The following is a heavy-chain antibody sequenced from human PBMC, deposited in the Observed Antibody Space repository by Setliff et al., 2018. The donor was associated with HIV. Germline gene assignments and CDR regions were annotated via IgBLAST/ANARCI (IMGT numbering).Heavy chain of an antibody. Sequence: GGSLRLSCAASGFTFSSYSMNWVRQAPGKWLEWVSSISSSSSYIFYADSVKGRFTISRDNAKNSLYLQMSSLRAEDTAVYYCARDTERIGRLWPDYWGQGTLVTVSS. CDR3: ARDTERIGRLWPDY. V-gene: IGHV3-21*01. CDR2: ISSSSSYI. CDR1: GFTFSSYS. D-gene: IGHD5-18*01. J-gene: IGHJ4*02.